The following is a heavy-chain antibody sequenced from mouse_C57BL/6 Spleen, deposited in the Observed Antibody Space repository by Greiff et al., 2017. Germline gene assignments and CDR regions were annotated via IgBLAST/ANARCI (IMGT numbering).Heavy chain of an antibody. D-gene: IGHD2-5*01. CDR2: IDPNSGGT. CDR3: ASAYYSNYYFDY. J-gene: IGHJ2*01. CDR1: GYTFTSYW. V-gene: IGHV1-72*01. Sequence: QVQLKQPGAELVKPGASVKLSCKASGYTFTSYWMHWVKQRPGRGLEWIGRIDPNSGGTKYNEKFKSKATLTVDKPSSTAYMQLSSLTSEDSAVYYCASAYYSNYYFDYWGQGTTLTVSS.